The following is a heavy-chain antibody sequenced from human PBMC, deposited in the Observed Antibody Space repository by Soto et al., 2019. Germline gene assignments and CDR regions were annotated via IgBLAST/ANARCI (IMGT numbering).Heavy chain of an antibody. Sequence: ASVKVSCKASGYTFTSYAMHWVRQAPGQRLEWMGWINAGNGNTKYSQKFQGRVTITRDTSASTAYMELGSLRSEDTAVYYCARDPIDSSGYPGYYGMDVWGQGTTVTVSS. CDR1: GYTFTSYA. J-gene: IGHJ6*02. CDR3: ARDPIDSSGYPGYYGMDV. V-gene: IGHV1-3*01. CDR2: INAGNGNT. D-gene: IGHD3-22*01.